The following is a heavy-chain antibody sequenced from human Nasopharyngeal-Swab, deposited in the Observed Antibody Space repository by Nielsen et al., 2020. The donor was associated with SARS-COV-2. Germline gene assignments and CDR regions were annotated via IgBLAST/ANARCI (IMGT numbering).Heavy chain of an antibody. D-gene: IGHD3-10*01. CDR3: ARDGDYYGSGSYYPRYYGMDV. CDR2: ISVYNGDT. Sequence: WVRQAPGQGLEWMGWISVYNGDTNYAQKLQGRVTMTTDTSTSTAYMELRSLRSDDTAVYYCARDGDYYGSGSYYPRYYGMDVWGQGTTVTVSS. J-gene: IGHJ6*02. V-gene: IGHV1-18*01.